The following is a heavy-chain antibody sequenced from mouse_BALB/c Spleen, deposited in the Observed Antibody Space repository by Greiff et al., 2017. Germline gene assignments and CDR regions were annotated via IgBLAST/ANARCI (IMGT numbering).Heavy chain of an antibody. CDR3: ASSPNSLLRLHAMDY. CDR1: GFNIKDTY. V-gene: IGHV14-3*02. Sequence: EVKVVESGAELVKPGASVKLSCTASGFNIKDTYMHWVKQRPEQGLEWIGRIDPANGNTKYDPKFQGKATITADTSSNTAYLQLSSLTSEDTAVYYCASSPNSLLRLHAMDYWGQGTSVTVSA. D-gene: IGHD1-2*01. J-gene: IGHJ4*01. CDR2: IDPANGNT.